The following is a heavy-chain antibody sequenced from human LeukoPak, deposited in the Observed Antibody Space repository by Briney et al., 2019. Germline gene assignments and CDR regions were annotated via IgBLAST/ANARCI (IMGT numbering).Heavy chain of an antibody. Sequence: SVKVSCKASGGTFSSYAISWVRQAPGQGLEWMGGIIPIFGTANYAQKFQGRVTITADESTSTAYMELSSLRSEDTAVYYCARTTVTAYYYYYYYVDVWGKGTTVTVSS. D-gene: IGHD4-17*01. CDR3: ARTTVTAYYYYYYYVDV. V-gene: IGHV1-69*13. J-gene: IGHJ6*03. CDR2: IIPIFGTA. CDR1: GGTFSSYA.